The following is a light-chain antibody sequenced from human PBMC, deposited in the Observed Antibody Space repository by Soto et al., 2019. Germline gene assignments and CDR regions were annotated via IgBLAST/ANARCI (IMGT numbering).Light chain of an antibody. Sequence: QSALTQPPSASGSPGQSGTISCTGTSSDVGGYNYVSWYQQYSCKAPKLMIYEVSKRPSGVPDRFSGSKSGNTASLTVSGLHAEDEADYYCSSYAGSNVVVFGGWTQLTVL. CDR2: EVS. CDR3: SSYAGSNVVV. V-gene: IGLV2-8*01. CDR1: SSDVGGYNY. J-gene: IGLJ2*01.